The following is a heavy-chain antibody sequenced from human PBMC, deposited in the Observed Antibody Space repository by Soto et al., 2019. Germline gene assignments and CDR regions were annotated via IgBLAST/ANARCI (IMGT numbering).Heavy chain of an antibody. CDR3: ASRIDGDGYKLAVLAY. J-gene: IGHJ4*02. D-gene: IGHD5-12*01. V-gene: IGHV1-69*12. CDR1: GGTFSSYA. CDR2: IIPIFGTT. Sequence: QVQLVQSGAEVKKPGSSVKVSCKASGGTFSSYAISWVRQAPGQGLEWMGGIIPIFGTTNYAQKFQGRVTITADVSTSTANMELRSVSSEDKAVYFCASRIDGDGYKLAVLAYRGQGTLVTVSS.